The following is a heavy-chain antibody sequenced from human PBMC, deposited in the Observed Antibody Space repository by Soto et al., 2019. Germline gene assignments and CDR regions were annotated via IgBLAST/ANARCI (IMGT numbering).Heavy chain of an antibody. Sequence: QITLKESGPTLVKPTQTLTLTCTFSGFSLSTSGVGVGWIRQPPGKALEWLALIYWDDDKRYSPSLKSRLTITKATPKTPVVLTMTHMDPVDTAPYYCAHRRGSGWYTRNMLGMDLWGQGTTVTVSS. V-gene: IGHV2-5*02. D-gene: IGHD6-19*01. J-gene: IGHJ6*02. CDR2: IYWDDDK. CDR3: AHRRGSGWYTRNMLGMDL. CDR1: GFSLSTSGVG.